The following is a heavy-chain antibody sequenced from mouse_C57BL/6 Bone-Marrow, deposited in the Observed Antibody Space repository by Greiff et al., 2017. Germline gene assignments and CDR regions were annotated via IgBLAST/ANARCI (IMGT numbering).Heavy chain of an antibody. CDR3: ARVITTVLGDD. CDR1: GFTFSSYA. CDR2: ISDGGSYT. J-gene: IGHJ2*01. D-gene: IGHD1-1*01. Sequence: EVMLVESGGGLVKPGGSLKLSCAASGFTFSSYAMSWVRQTPEKRLEWVATISDGGSYTYYPDNVKGRFTITRDNGKNNLYLRMSHLKSEDTAMYDCARVITTVLGDDWGQGTTLTVSS. V-gene: IGHV5-4*03.